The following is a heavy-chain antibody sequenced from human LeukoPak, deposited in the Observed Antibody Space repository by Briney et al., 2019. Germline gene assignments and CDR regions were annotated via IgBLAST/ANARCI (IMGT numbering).Heavy chain of an antibody. CDR3: ARGHTMVRGVNYFDY. J-gene: IGHJ4*02. V-gene: IGHV4-34*01. D-gene: IGHD3-10*01. CDR2: INHSGST. CDR1: GFTFSDYY. Sequence: PGGSLRLSCAASGFTFSDYYMSWIRQPPGKGLEWIGEINHSGSTNYNPSLKSRVTISVDTSKNQFSLKLSSVTAADTAVYYCARGHTMVRGVNYFDYWGQGTLVTVSS.